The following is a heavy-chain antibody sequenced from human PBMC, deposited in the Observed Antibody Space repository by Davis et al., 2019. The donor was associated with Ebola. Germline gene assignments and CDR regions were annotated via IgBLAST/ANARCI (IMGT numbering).Heavy chain of an antibody. D-gene: IGHD3-10*01. Sequence: PGGSLRLSCAASGFTFSTYSMHWVRQAPGKGLEWVANIKQDGSEKYYVDSVKGRFTISRDNAKNSLYLQMNSLRAEDTAVYYCARDRPWFGNDYWGQGTLVTVSS. CDR3: ARDRPWFGNDY. CDR2: IKQDGSEK. CDR1: GFTFSTYS. V-gene: IGHV3-7*03. J-gene: IGHJ4*02.